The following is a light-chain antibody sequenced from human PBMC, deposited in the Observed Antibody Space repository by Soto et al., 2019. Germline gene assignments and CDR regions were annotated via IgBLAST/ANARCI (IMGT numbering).Light chain of an antibody. CDR2: DAS. CDR3: QQRSNWPLT. Sequence: EIVLTQSPATLSLSPGARAPLSCRASQSVSSYLAWYQHKPGQAPRLLIYDASNRASGIPARFSGSGSGTDFTLTISSLEPEDFAVYYCQQRSNWPLTFGQGTRLEIK. J-gene: IGKJ5*01. CDR1: QSVSSY. V-gene: IGKV3-11*01.